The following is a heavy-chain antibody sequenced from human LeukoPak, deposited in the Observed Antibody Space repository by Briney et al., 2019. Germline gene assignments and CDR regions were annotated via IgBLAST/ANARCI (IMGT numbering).Heavy chain of an antibody. V-gene: IGHV4-61*02. D-gene: IGHD6-13*01. J-gene: IGHJ6*02. CDR2: IYTSGST. Sequence: SETLSLTCTVSGGSISSSSYYWGWIRQPAGKGLEWIGRIYTSGSTNYNPSLKSRVTMSVDTSKNQFSLKLSSVTAADTAVYYCARGWAAALMDVWGQGTTVTVSS. CDR3: ARGWAAALMDV. CDR1: GGSISSSSYY.